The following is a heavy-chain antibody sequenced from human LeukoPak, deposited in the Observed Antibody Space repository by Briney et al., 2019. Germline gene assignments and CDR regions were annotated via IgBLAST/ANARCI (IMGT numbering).Heavy chain of an antibody. Sequence: GGSLRLPCAASGFTFSDYYMSWIRQAPGKGLEWVSYISSSGSTIYYADSVKGRFTISRDNAKNSLYLQMNSLRAEDTAVYYCARVGIQLWFPYHFDYWGQGTLVTVSS. CDR3: ARVGIQLWFPYHFDY. CDR1: GFTFSDYY. V-gene: IGHV3-11*01. D-gene: IGHD5-18*01. J-gene: IGHJ4*02. CDR2: ISSSGSTI.